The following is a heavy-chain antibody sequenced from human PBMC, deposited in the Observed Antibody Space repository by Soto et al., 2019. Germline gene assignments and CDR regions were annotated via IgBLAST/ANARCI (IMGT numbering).Heavy chain of an antibody. V-gene: IGHV4-31*03. D-gene: IGHD6-13*01. CDR2: MYYIGST. CDR1: GGSINSGGYY. Sequence: QVQLRESGPGLVKPSQTLSLTCTVSGGSINSGGYYLNWIRQHPGKGLEWIGYMYYIGSTYYNPFLRSRVIISADTSRNHFSLKLSSVTAADTDVYFCARGYRQSGYSSSWVFDYWGQGTLVNVSS. J-gene: IGHJ4*02. CDR3: ARGYRQSGYSSSWVFDY.